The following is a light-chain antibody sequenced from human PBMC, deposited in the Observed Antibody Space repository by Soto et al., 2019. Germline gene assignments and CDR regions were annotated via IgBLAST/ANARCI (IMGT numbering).Light chain of an antibody. V-gene: IGKV3-20*01. Sequence: EIVLSLSLGTLSLYTGERATLSCRAGQSVSSTYLAWYQQKPGQAPRLLIYGASSRATGIPDRFSGSGSGTDFTLIISRLEPEDFAVYYCPQYAGSPWRFGQGT. J-gene: IGKJ1*01. CDR3: PQYAGSPWR. CDR2: GAS. CDR1: QSVSSTY.